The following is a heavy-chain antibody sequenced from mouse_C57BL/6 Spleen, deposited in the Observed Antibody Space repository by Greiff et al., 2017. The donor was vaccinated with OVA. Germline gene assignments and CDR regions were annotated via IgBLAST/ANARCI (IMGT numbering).Heavy chain of an antibody. Sequence: EVQVVESGGGLVKPGGSLKLSCAASGFTFSSYAMSWVRQTPEKRLEWVATISDGGSYTYYPDNVKGRFTISRDNAKNNLYLQMSHLKSEDTAMYYCARVDYDGYFDVWGTGTTVTVSS. V-gene: IGHV5-4*01. CDR1: GFTFSSYA. D-gene: IGHD2-4*01. CDR3: ARVDYDGYFDV. J-gene: IGHJ1*03. CDR2: ISDGGSYT.